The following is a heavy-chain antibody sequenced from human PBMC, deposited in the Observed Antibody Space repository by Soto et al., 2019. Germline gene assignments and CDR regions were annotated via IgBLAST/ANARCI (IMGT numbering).Heavy chain of an antibody. V-gene: IGHV4-30-4*08. D-gene: IGHD1-7*01. CDR1: GGSISSSSYY. CDR3: ATMGTPATGLYYFDY. CDR2: LSYSGST. Sequence: SETLSLTCTVSGGSISSSSYYWGWIRQPPGTGLEWIGFLSYSGSTHYNASLKSRVTISVDTSKNQFSLNLSFVTAADTAVYYCATMGTPATGLYYFDYWGQGTLVTVSS. J-gene: IGHJ4*02.